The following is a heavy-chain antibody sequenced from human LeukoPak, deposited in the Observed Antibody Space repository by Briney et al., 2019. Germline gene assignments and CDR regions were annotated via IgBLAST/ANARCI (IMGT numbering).Heavy chain of an antibody. CDR2: ISGSGGST. J-gene: IGHJ4*02. Sequence: GGSLRLSCAASGFTFSNYAMSWVRQAPGKGLEWVSGISGSGGSTYYADSVKGRFTISRDNSKNTLYLQMNSLRAEDTAVYYCAKSGVGELPVLYFDYWGQGTLVTVSS. V-gene: IGHV3-23*01. CDR1: GFTFSNYA. D-gene: IGHD3-10*01. CDR3: AKSGVGELPVLYFDY.